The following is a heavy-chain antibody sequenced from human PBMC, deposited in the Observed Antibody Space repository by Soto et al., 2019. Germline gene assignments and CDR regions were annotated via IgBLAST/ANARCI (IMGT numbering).Heavy chain of an antibody. CDR1: GFTFSSHA. CDR3: AKDGGEGNYYFDP. Sequence: GGSLRLSCAASGFTFSSHAMSWVRQAPGKGLEWVSGISGDGTRTFYPDSVKGRFTISRDNSKNTLFLQMNSLRAEDTALYYWAKDGGEGNYYFDPGGKEFLATVPS. D-gene: IGHD3-16*01. V-gene: IGHV3-23*01. J-gene: IGHJ4*02. CDR2: ISGDGTRT.